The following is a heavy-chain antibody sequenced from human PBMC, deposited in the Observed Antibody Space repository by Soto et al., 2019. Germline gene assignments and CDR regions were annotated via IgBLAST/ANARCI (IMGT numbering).Heavy chain of an antibody. Sequence: EVQLLESGGGLVQPGGSLRLSCTGSGFIFSAYAMSWVRQAPGKGLEWVASISGVGGTTYYADSVKGRFTISRDNSKNTLYLQMNRLGGEDTAIYYCAKDMGYWGQGTLVTVSS. J-gene: IGHJ4*02. V-gene: IGHV3-23*01. CDR1: GFIFSAYA. CDR3: AKDMGY. CDR2: ISGVGGTT. D-gene: IGHD3-10*01.